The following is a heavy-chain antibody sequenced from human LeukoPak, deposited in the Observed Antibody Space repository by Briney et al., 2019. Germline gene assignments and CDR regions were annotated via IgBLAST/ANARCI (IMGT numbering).Heavy chain of an antibody. V-gene: IGHV4-34*01. CDR3: ARATYYYGSGSYSNTYYYYYGMDV. Sequence: SETLSLTCAVYGGSFSGYYWSWIRQPPGKGLEWIGEINHSGSTNYNPSLKSRVAISVDTSKNQFSLKLSSVTAADTAVYYCARATYYYGSGSYSNTYYYYYGMDVWGQGTTVTVSS. CDR1: GGSFSGYY. J-gene: IGHJ6*02. D-gene: IGHD3-10*01. CDR2: INHSGST.